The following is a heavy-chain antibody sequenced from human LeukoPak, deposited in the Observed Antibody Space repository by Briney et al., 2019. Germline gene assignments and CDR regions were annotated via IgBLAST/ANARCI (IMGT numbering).Heavy chain of an antibody. J-gene: IGHJ5*02. CDR3: ARATRTIFEVVSSIDP. CDR1: GGSISSGGYY. CDR2: IYYSGST. D-gene: IGHD3-3*01. V-gene: IGHV4-31*03. Sequence: PSQTLSLTCTVSGGSISSGGYYWSWIRQHPGKGLEWIGYIYYSGSTYYNPSLKSRVTISVDTSKNQFSLKLSSVTAADTAVYYCARATRTIFEVVSSIDPWGQGTLVTVSS.